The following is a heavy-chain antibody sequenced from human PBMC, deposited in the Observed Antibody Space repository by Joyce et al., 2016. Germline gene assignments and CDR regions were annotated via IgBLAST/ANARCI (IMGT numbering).Heavy chain of an antibody. CDR2: ISGTSYYI. CDR3: ARGGISYYYAMDV. Sequence: QLVESGGGVVKPGGSLRLSCAASGSTFSSSSMSWFRTAPGKGLEWVAAISGTSYYIFHAETVRGRFTVSRDNAKKTLYLQMNSLRAEDSAVFYCARGGISYYYAMDVWGQGTTVTVSS. J-gene: IGHJ6*02. D-gene: IGHD3-16*01. CDR1: GSTFSSSS. V-gene: IGHV3-21*01.